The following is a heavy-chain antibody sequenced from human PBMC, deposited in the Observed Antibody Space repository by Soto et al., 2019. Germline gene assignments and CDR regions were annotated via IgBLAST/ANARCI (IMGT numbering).Heavy chain of an antibody. D-gene: IGHD2-2*01. CDR2: IYASGST. CDR1: GGSISTYY. J-gene: IGHJ4*02. V-gene: IGHV4-4*07. CDR3: ARGGMVIIPTATAFEY. Sequence: SETLSLTCTVSGGSISTYYWSWIRQPAGKGLERIGRIYASGSTNYNPSLKSRVTMSVATSKNQFSLKLSSVTAADTAVYYCARGGMVIIPTATAFEYWGQGTLVTVSS.